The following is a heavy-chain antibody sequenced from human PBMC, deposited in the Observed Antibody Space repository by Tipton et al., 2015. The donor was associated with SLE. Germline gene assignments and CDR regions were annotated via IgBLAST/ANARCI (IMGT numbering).Heavy chain of an antibody. V-gene: IGHV3-33*06. J-gene: IGHJ3*02. CDR1: GFTFSSYG. D-gene: IGHD6-13*01. CDR2: IWYDGSNK. CDR3: AKDLTVAAAGLDAFDI. Sequence: SLRLSCAASGFTFSSYGMHWVRQAPGKGLEWVAVIWYDGSNKYYADSVKGRFTISRDNSKNTLYLQMNSLRAEDTAVYYCAKDLTVAAAGLDAFDIWGQGTMVTVSS.